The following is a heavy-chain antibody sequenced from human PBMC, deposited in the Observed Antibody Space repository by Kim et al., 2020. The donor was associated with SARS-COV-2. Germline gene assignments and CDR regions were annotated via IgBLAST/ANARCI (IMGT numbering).Heavy chain of an antibody. CDR1: GYTFTNNA. CDR2: INTDTGNP. J-gene: IGHJ4*02. V-gene: IGHV7-4-1*02. Sequence: ASVKVSCKASGYTFTNNAISWVRQAPGQGLEWMGWINTDTGNPTYAQAFTRRFVFSVDTSVTTAYLQISSLEAEDTALYYCARFIWGTYRYTDSWGQGTLVTVSS. D-gene: IGHD3-16*02. CDR3: ARFIWGTYRYTDS.